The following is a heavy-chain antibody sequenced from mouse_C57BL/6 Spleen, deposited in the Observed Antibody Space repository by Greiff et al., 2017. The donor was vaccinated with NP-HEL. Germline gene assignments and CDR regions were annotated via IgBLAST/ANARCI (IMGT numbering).Heavy chain of an antibody. CDR2: INPNNGGT. Sequence: VQLQQSGPELVKPGASVKISCKASGYTFTDYYMNWVKQSHGKSLEWIGDINPNNGGTSYNQKFKGKATLTVDKSSSTAYMELRSLTSEDSAVYYCARRDWAHWYFDVWGTGTTVTVSS. V-gene: IGHV1-26*01. CDR1: GYTFTDYY. D-gene: IGHD4-1*01. J-gene: IGHJ1*03. CDR3: ARRDWAHWYFDV.